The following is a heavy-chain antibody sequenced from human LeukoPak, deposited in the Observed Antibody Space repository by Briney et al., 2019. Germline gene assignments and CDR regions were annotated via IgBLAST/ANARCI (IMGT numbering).Heavy chain of an antibody. CDR1: GFTVSSSY. Sequence: PGGSLRLSCEASGFTVSSSYMTWVRQAPGKGLEWLSLIYSGDRTYYVDSVKGRFTISRDNSKNTVYLQMNNLRAEDSAVYYCARFKFGGDDWGQGTLVTVSS. V-gene: IGHV3-53*01. CDR2: IYSGDRT. D-gene: IGHD3-16*01. J-gene: IGHJ4*02. CDR3: ARFKFGGDD.